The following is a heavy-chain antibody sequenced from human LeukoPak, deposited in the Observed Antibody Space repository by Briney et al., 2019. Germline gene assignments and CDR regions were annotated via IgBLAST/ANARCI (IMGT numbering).Heavy chain of an antibody. Sequence: PSETLSLTCTVSGGSISSSSYYWGWIRQPPGKGLEWIVSIYYSGSTYYNPSLKSRVTISVDTSKNQFSLKLSSVTAADTAVYYCARYPVVDYWGQGTLVTVSS. D-gene: IGHD6-19*01. V-gene: IGHV4-39*01. J-gene: IGHJ4*02. CDR3: ARYPVVDY. CDR1: GGSISSSSYY. CDR2: IYYSGST.